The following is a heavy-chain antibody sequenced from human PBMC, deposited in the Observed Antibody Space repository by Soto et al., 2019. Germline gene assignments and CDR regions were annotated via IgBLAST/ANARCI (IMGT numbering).Heavy chain of an antibody. Sequence: PGESLKISCKGSGYSFSNYWIAWVRQMPGKGLEWMGFIFPADSDTKYSPSFQGQVTISADKSISTAYLQWSSLKASDTAMYYCASSVVVPSTMNYFDYWGQGSLVNVSS. CDR1: GYSFSNYW. J-gene: IGHJ4*02. D-gene: IGHD2-15*01. CDR3: ASSVVVPSTMNYFDY. V-gene: IGHV5-51*01. CDR2: IFPADSDT.